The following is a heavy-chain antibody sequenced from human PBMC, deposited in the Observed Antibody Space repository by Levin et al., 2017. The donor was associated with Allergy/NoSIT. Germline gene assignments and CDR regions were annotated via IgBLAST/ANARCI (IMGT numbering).Heavy chain of an antibody. CDR3: ARVFYFDSSGYYDP. D-gene: IGHD3-22*01. CDR2: ISGHNGKT. CDR1: GFNFNLYG. J-gene: IGHJ5*02. V-gene: IGHV1-18*01. Sequence: PGGSLRLSCKTSGFNFNLYGIIWVRQAPGQGLEWMGWISGHNGKTDYAQKFQGRVSMTTDTSTSTAYMELRNLRSDDTAMFYCARVFYFDSSGYYDPWGQGTLVTVSS.